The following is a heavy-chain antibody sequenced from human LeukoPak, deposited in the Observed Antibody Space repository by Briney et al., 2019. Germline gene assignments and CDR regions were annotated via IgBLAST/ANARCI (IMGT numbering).Heavy chain of an antibody. CDR1: GFTFGSYA. Sequence: GGSLRLSCSASGFTFGSYAMHWVRQAPGKGLEYVPAISSNGGSTYYADSVKGRFTISRDNSKNTLYLQMSSLRAEDTAVYYCVIHGSGSYVDYYYGMDVWGKGTTVTVSS. D-gene: IGHD3-10*01. CDR3: VIHGSGSYVDYYYGMDV. CDR2: ISSNGGST. V-gene: IGHV3-64D*06. J-gene: IGHJ6*04.